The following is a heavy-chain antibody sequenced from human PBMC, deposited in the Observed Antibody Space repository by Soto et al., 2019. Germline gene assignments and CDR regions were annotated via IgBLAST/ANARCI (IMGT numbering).Heavy chain of an antibody. V-gene: IGHV4-4*02. CDR3: ARTDLSGDAFDI. J-gene: IGHJ3*02. CDR2: IYHSGST. Sequence: SDTASLTSSFSGVSLSISNSCSLVRQPPVKGLEWIGEIYHSGSTNYNPSLKSRVTISVDKSKNPFSLKLSSVTAADTAVYYCARTDLSGDAFDIWGQGKMVNGS. D-gene: IGHD1-26*01. CDR1: GVSLSISNS.